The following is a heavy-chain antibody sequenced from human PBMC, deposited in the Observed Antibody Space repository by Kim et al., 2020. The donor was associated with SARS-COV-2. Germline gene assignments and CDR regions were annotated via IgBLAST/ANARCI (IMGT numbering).Heavy chain of an antibody. V-gene: IGHV3-11*06. CDR2: ISSSSSYT. Sequence: GGSLRLSCAASGFTFSDYYMSWIRQAPGKGLEWVSYISSSSSYTNYADSVKGRFTISRDNAKNSLYLQMNSLRAEDTAVYYCASSAYSSSWYSFWYFDLWGRGTLVTVSS. CDR1: GFTFSDYY. J-gene: IGHJ2*01. CDR3: ASSAYSSSWYSFWYFDL. D-gene: IGHD6-13*01.